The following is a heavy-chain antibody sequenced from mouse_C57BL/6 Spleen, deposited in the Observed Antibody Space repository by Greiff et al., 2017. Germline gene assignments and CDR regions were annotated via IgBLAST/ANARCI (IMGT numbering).Heavy chain of an antibody. CDR3: AREVN. V-gene: IGHV1-55*01. Sequence: VQLQQPGAELVKPGASVKMSCKASGYTFTSYWITWVKQRPGQGLEWIGDIYPGSGSTNYNEKFKSKDTLTVDTSSSTAYMQRSSLTSEDSAVYYCAREVNWGQGTTLTVSS. J-gene: IGHJ2*01. CDR2: IYPGSGST. D-gene: IGHD2-13*01. CDR1: GYTFTSYW.